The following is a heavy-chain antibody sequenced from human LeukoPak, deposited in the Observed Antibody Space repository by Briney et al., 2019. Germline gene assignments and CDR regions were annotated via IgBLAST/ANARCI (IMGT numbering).Heavy chain of an antibody. Sequence: GRSLRLSCAASGFTFSSYGMHWVRQAPGKGLEWVAVIWYDGSNKYYADSVKGRFTISRDNSKNTLYLQMNSLRAEDTAVYYCARTQISYYYYGMDVWGQGTTVTVSS. CDR3: ARTQISYYYYGMDV. CDR2: IWYDGSNK. CDR1: GFTFSSYG. J-gene: IGHJ6*02. V-gene: IGHV3-33*01.